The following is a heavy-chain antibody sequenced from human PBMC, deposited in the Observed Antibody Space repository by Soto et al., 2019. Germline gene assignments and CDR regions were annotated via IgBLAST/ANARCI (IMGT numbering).Heavy chain of an antibody. J-gene: IGHJ4*02. D-gene: IGHD3-22*01. CDR2: IYYSGST. V-gene: IGHV4-30-4*01. CDR1: GGSISSGDYY. Sequence: QVQLQESGPGLVKPSQTLSLTCTVSGGSISSGDYYWSWIRQPPGKGLEWIGYIYYSGSTYYNPSLMRRVTISVDTAMTQFSLELSSVTAADTAVYYCGRGGLSGYRDYFDYWGQGTLVTVSS. CDR3: GRGGLSGYRDYFDY.